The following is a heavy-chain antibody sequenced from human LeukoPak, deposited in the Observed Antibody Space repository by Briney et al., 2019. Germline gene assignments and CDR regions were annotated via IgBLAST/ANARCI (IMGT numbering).Heavy chain of an antibody. V-gene: IGHV1-18*01. CDR1: GYTFTRYG. J-gene: IGHJ6*03. Sequence: ASVKVSCNASGYTFTRYGIYWVRQAPGQGLEWMGWISGYNGNTNYAQKFQGRVSVTTDTSTSTAYMELRSLRSDDTAVYYCARAEGVVVAAHIDVWGKGTTVTVSS. D-gene: IGHD2-15*01. CDR2: ISGYNGNT. CDR3: ARAEGVVVAAHIDV.